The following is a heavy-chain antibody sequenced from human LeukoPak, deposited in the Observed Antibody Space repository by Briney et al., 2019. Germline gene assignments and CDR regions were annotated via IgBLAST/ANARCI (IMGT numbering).Heavy chain of an antibody. Sequence: GGSLRLSCAASGFTFSSYSMNWVRQAPGKGLEWVSSISSISSYIYYADSVKGRFTISRDNAKNSLYLQMNSLRAEDTAVYYCARAGTTNWFDPWGQGTLVTVSS. D-gene: IGHD1-7*01. CDR1: GFTFSSYS. J-gene: IGHJ5*02. CDR3: ARAGTTNWFDP. CDR2: ISSISSYI. V-gene: IGHV3-21*01.